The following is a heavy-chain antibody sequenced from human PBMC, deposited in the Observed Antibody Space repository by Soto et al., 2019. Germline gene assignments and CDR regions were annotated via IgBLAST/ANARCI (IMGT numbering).Heavy chain of an antibody. D-gene: IGHD3-16*01. CDR1: GDSFNNYA. CDR2: IIPIMALV. Sequence: VQLVQSETEVRKPGSSVKLSYKPSGDSFNNYAITWVRQAPEQGLEWMGGIIPIMALVKYAEKFQGRVTISATDSTGTTYSDLTSRRSEDTATYYCATAAESTPGGRWDVWCPGTTVCVSS. CDR3: ATAAESTPGGRWDV. J-gene: IGHJ6*02. V-gene: IGHV1-69*01.